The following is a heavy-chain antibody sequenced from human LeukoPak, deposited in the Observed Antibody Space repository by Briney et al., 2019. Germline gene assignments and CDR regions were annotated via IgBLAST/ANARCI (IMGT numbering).Heavy chain of an antibody. CDR3: ARLTRYAGDP. J-gene: IGHJ5*02. CDR1: GFTFSSYT. CDR2: ISSSSSTI. V-gene: IGHV3-48*04. Sequence: GGSLRLSCAASGFTFSSYTMNWVRQAPGKGLEWVSYISSSSSTIYYADSVKGRFTVSRDNARNSLYLQMNSLRAEDTAVYYCARLTRYAGDPWGQGTLVIVSS. D-gene: IGHD3-9*01.